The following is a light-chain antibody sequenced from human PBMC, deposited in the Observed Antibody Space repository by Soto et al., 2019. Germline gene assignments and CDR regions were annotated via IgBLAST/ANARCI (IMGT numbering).Light chain of an antibody. J-gene: IGKJ1*01. CDR1: QSISSW. Sequence: DIHMTQSPSTLSASVGDIFTITCRASQSISSWLAWYQQKPGKAPKVLIFDASSLESGVPSRLRGSGYATELTITISSMKPDDFETYYCQQYSTYTWTFGQGTKVDIK. V-gene: IGKV1-5*01. CDR3: QQYSTYTWT. CDR2: DAS.